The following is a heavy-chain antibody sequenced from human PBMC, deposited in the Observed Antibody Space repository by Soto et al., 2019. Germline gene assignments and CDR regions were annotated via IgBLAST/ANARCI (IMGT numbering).Heavy chain of an antibody. V-gene: IGHV3-23*01. CDR3: AKKRRPIVDYYYGVHV. J-gene: IGHJ6*02. Sequence: EVQLLESGGGLVQPGGSLRLSCAASGFTFSNYAMTWVRQAPGKGLEWVSTITGSGGRTFYADSVKGRFTFSRDNSKNTVYLQMNSLRPEDTAVYYCAKKRRPIVDYYYGVHVWGQGTTVTVSS. CDR1: GFTFSNYA. CDR2: ITGSGGRT. D-gene: IGHD3-16*02.